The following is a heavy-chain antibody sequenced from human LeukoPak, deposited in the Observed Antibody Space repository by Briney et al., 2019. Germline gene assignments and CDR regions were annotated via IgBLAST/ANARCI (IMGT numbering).Heavy chain of an antibody. Sequence: RASVTVSCKASGYTFTSYGISWVRQAPGQGLEWMGWISAYNGNTNYAQKLQGRVTMTTDTSTSTAYMELRSLRSDDTAVYYCARAIRYSSSSQDHYYYMDVWGKGTTVTVSS. CDR2: ISAYNGNT. J-gene: IGHJ6*03. V-gene: IGHV1-18*01. CDR1: GYTFTSYG. CDR3: ARAIRYSSSSQDHYYYMDV. D-gene: IGHD6-6*01.